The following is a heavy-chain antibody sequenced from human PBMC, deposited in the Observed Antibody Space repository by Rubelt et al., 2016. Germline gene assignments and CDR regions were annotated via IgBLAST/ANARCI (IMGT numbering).Heavy chain of an antibody. D-gene: IGHD3/OR15-3a*01. V-gene: IGHV3-33*01. J-gene: IGHJ4*02. Sequence: QVQLVESGGGVVQPGRSLRLSCAASGFTFSSYGMHWVRQAPGKGLEWVAVIWYDGSNKYYADSVKGRFTISRANSKNTLYLQMNSLRTTDTAVDYRARGPMIVGVVRPVDADFDYWGQGTLVTVSS. CDR1: GFTFSSYG. CDR2: IWYDGSNK. CDR3: ARGPMIVGVVRPVDADFDY.